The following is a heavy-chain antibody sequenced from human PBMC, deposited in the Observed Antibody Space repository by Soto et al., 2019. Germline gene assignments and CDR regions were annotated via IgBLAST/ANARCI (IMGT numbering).Heavy chain of an antibody. CDR3: ARAINILTGEYDY. V-gene: IGHV3-30-3*01. CDR2: ISYDGSNK. CDR1: GFTFSSYA. J-gene: IGHJ4*02. Sequence: QVQLVESGGGVVQPGRSLRLSCAASGFTFSSYAMHWVRQAPGKGLEWVAVISYDGSNKYYADSVKGRFTISRDNSKNTLYLQMNSLRAEDTAVYYCARAINILTGEYDYWGQGTLVTVSS. D-gene: IGHD3-9*01.